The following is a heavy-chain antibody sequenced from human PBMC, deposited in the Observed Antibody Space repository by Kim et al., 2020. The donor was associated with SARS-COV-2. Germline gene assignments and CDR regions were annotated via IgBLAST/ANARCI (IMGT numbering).Heavy chain of an antibody. D-gene: IGHD6-19*01. CDR2: FDPEDGET. J-gene: IGHJ6*02. CDR1: GYTLTELS. Sequence: ASVKVSCKVSGYTLTELSMHWVRQAPGKGLEWMGGFDPEDGETIYAQKFQGRVTMTEDTSTDTAYMELSSLRSEDTAVYYCATGIAVAGASLNYYYGMDVWGQGTTVTVSS. CDR3: ATGIAVAGASLNYYYGMDV. V-gene: IGHV1-24*01.